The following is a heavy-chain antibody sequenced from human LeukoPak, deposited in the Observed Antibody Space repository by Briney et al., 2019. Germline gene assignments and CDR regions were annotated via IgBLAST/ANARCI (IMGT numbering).Heavy chain of an antibody. CDR1: GGSISSYY. CDR2: IYYSGST. Sequence: SETLSLTCTVSGGSISSYYWSWIRQPPGKGLEWIGYIYYSGSTNYNPSLKSRVTISVDTSKNQFSLKLSSVTAADTAVYYCAGELLSYSSGYGRDVWGQGPTVTVPS. D-gene: IGHD6-25*01. V-gene: IGHV4-59*01. CDR3: AGELLSYSSGYGRDV. J-gene: IGHJ6*02.